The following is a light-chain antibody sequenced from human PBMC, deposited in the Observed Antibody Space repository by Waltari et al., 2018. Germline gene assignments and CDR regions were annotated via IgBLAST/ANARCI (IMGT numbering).Light chain of an antibody. J-gene: IGLJ2*01. V-gene: IGLV2-14*01. Sequence: QSALTQPASVSGSPGQSITISCTGTSSDVGGYNYVSWYQQHPGKAPQLVIYDCSKRPSVVSNRSSGSKSGNAASLTISGLQAEGEADYYCSSYTSSSTYVFGGGTKLTVL. CDR3: SSYTSSSTYV. CDR1: SSDVGGYNY. CDR2: DCS.